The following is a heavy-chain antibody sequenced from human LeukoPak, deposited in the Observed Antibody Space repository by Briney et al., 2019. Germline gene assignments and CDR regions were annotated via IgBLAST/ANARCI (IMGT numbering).Heavy chain of an antibody. Sequence: GGSLRLSCAASGFTFNKYAMTWVRQAPGKGLEWVSGLSDSGASTFYAESVRGRFTISRDNSKNMLYLHINSLRAEDTAVYYCAKDARTGVWNIGDSWFDPWGQGTLVTVSS. J-gene: IGHJ5*02. CDR3: AKDARTGVWNIGDSWFDP. CDR2: LSDSGAST. D-gene: IGHD2/OR15-2a*01. CDR1: GFTFNKYA. V-gene: IGHV3-23*01.